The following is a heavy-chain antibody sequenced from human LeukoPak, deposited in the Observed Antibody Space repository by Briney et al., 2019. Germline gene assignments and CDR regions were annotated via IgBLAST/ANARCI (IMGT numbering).Heavy chain of an antibody. V-gene: IGHV3-30-3*01. CDR1: GFTFSSYA. J-gene: IGHJ4*02. Sequence: GGSLRLSCAASGFTFSSYAMHWVRRAPGRGLEWVAVVSYDGSNKYYADSVKGRFTISRDNSKNTLYLQMSSLRAEDTAVYYCAREIRSGYYYVPPATLDYWGQGTLVTVSS. D-gene: IGHD3-22*01. CDR2: VSYDGSNK. CDR3: AREIRSGYYYVPPATLDY.